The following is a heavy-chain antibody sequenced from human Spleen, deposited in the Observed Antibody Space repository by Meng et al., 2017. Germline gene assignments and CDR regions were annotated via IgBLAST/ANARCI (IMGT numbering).Heavy chain of an antibody. CDR2: INHSGST. D-gene: IGHD4-11*01. J-gene: IGHJ4*02. CDR1: GGSFSDYY. Sequence: QVQLQDSGAGLLRPSDTLSLTCVVSGGSFSDYYWSWIRQPPGKGLEWIGEINHSGSTNYNPSLESRATISVDTSQNNLSLKLSSVTAADSAVYYCARGPTTMAHDFDYWGQGTLVTVSS. CDR3: ARGPTTMAHDFDY. V-gene: IGHV4-34*01.